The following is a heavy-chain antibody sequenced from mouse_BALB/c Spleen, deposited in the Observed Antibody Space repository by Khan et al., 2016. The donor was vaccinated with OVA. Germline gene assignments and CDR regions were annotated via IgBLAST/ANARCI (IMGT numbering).Heavy chain of an antibody. CDR2: ISYSGNT. CDR3: ARKDYYDYDPFPY. CDR1: GYSITSEYA. Sequence: VQLKESGPGLVKPSQSLSPTCTVTGYSITSEYAWNWIRQFPGNKLEWMGYISYSGNTRYNPSLKSRISITRETSKNQFFLQLNSVTTEDTATYYCARKDYYDYDPFPYWGQGTLVTVSA. D-gene: IGHD2-4*01. J-gene: IGHJ3*01. V-gene: IGHV3-2*02.